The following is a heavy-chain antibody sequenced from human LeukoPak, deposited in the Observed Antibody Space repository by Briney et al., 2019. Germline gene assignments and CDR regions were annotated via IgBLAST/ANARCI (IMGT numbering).Heavy chain of an antibody. Sequence: PGGSLRLSCEASGFTFSSSTMTWVRQSPGKGLEWVSSISSSSTYIYYADSVKGRFIISRDNAKNSLYLQMNSLRAEDTAVFYCARDFLNAIDIWGQGTMVTVSS. V-gene: IGHV3-21*01. J-gene: IGHJ3*02. CDR3: ARDFLNAIDI. CDR2: ISSSSTYI. CDR1: GFTFSSST.